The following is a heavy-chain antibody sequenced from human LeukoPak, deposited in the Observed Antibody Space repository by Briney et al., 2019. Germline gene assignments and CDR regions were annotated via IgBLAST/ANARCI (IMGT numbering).Heavy chain of an antibody. CDR3: SRELRPDAMDV. Sequence: GGALRLSCAASGFTFTDYAMHWVRQAPGKWLEWVAVISYEASNEFYADSVKGRFTISRDHSKNTLYLQMNSLRAEDTAVYYCSRELRPDAMDVWGQGTTVTVSS. CDR2: ISYEASNE. CDR1: GFTFTDYA. D-gene: IGHD1-14*01. V-gene: IGHV3-30*04. J-gene: IGHJ6*02.